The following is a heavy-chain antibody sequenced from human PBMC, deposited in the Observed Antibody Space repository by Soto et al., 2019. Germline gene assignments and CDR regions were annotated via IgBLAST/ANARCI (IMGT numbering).Heavy chain of an antibody. J-gene: IGHJ5*02. V-gene: IGHV1-69*13. CDR1: GATFSSYA. CDR3: ATRWEPSTFDP. CDR2: IIPIFGTA. D-gene: IGHD1-26*01. Sequence: GPSVKVSCKASGATFSSYAISWVRQAPGQGLEWMGGIIPIFGTANYAQKFQGRVTITADESTSTAYMELSSLRSEDTAVYYCATRWEPSTFDPWGQGTLVTVSS.